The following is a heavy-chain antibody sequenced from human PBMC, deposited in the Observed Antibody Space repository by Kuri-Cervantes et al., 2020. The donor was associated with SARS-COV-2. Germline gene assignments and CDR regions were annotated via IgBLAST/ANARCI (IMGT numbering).Heavy chain of an antibody. V-gene: IGHV4-38-2*01. CDR3: VRIPPGHITVFGVVIPAAFDV. D-gene: IGHD3-3*01. CDR2: MYRSGST. J-gene: IGHJ3*01. CDR1: GFTFSSYA. Sequence: GSLRLSCAASGFTFSSYAMSWVRQAPGKGLEWIGSMYRSGSTTYNPFLKSRVTISVDTSKNQFSLMLTSVTAADTAVYYCVRIPPGHITVFGVVIPAAFDVWGQGTMVTVSS.